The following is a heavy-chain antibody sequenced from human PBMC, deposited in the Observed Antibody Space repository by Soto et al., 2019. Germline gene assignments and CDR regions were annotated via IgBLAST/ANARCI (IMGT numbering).Heavy chain of an antibody. J-gene: IGHJ3*02. CDR1: GFTFSSYA. CDR3: AKGVDYDFWSGYYTGAFDI. D-gene: IGHD3-3*01. CDR2: ISGSGGST. V-gene: IGHV3-23*01. Sequence: GGSLRLSCAASGFTFSSYAMSWVRQAPGKGLEWVSAISGSGGSTYYADSVKGRFTISRDNSKNTLYLQMNSLRAEDTAVYYCAKGVDYDFWSGYYTGAFDIWGQGTMVTVSS.